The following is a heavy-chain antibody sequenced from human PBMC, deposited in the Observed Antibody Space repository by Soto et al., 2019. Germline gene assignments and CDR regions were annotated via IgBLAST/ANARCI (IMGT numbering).Heavy chain of an antibody. D-gene: IGHD6-19*01. CDR1: GGSISSYY. V-gene: IGHV4-59*01. Sequence: SETLSLTCTVSGGSISSYYWSWIRQPPGKGLEWIGYIYYSGSTDYNPSLKSRVTISVDTSKNQFSLKLSSVTAADTAVYYCARGFSGWYYFDYWGQGTLVTVSA. CDR2: IYYSGST. CDR3: ARGFSGWYYFDY. J-gene: IGHJ4*02.